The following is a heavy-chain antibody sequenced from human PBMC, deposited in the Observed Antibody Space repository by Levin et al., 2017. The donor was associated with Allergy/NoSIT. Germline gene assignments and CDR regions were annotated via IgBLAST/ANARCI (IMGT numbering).Heavy chain of an antibody. V-gene: IGHV1-18*01. Sequence: PAASVKVSCKASGYTFTSYGISWVRQAPGQGLEWMGWISAYNGNTNYAQKLQGRVTMTTDTSTSTAYMELRSLRSDDTAVYYCARDRGDLYIWGSYRSDPFDYWGQGTLVTVSS. J-gene: IGHJ4*02. CDR1: GYTFTSYG. D-gene: IGHD3-16*02. CDR3: ARDRGDLYIWGSYRSDPFDY. CDR2: ISAYNGNT.